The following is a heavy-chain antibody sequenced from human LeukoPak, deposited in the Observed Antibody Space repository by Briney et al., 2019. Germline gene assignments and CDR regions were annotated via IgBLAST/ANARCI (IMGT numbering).Heavy chain of an antibody. CDR3: ARGVRWFGAPREYYYYYMDV. CDR1: GGSMSSYY. D-gene: IGHD3-10*01. J-gene: IGHJ6*03. Sequence: SETLSLTCTVSGGSMSSYYWSWIRQPAGKGLEWIGRIYTSGSTNYNPSLKSRVTMSVDTSKNQFSLKLSSVTAADTAVYYCARGVRWFGAPREYYYYYMDVWGKGTTVTISS. CDR2: IYTSGST. V-gene: IGHV4-4*07.